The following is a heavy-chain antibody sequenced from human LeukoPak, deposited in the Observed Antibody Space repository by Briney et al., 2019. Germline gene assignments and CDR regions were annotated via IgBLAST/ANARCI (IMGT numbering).Heavy chain of an antibody. D-gene: IGHD2-2*01. CDR2: IYYSGST. J-gene: IGHJ2*01. CDR3: AREGQYCSSTSCPDFDL. CDR1: GGSISSYY. Sequence: SETLSLTSTVSGGSISSYYWSWIRQPPGKGLEWIGYIYYSGSTNYNPSLKSRVTISVDTSKNQFSLKLSSVTAADTAVYYCAREGQYCSSTSCPDFDLWGRGTLVTVSS. V-gene: IGHV4-59*01.